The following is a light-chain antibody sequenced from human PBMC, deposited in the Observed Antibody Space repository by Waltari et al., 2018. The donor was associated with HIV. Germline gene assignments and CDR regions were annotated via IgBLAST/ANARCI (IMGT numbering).Light chain of an antibody. Sequence: DIQMTQSPSSLSASIGDRVTITCQASQDISNYLNWYQHNPGKAPKLLINEASNVERGGPARCTGSGSGTDFSFTMNSRQPEENATYYCQQYDKLPHNFGQGTKREIK. CDR2: EAS. CDR3: QQYDKLPHN. J-gene: IGKJ2*01. V-gene: IGKV1-33*01. CDR1: QDISNY.